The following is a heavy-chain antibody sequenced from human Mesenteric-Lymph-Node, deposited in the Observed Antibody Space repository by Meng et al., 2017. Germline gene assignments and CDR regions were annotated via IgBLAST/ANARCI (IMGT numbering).Heavy chain of an antibody. V-gene: IGHV1-69*05. CDR3: ARGSGCSSTSCGDPDVWLDP. D-gene: IGHD2-2*01. CDR1: GGTFSSYA. J-gene: IGHJ5*02. CDR2: IIPIFGTA. Sequence: QVQGGQSGAEVKKPGSSVKVSCKASGGTFSSYAISWVRQAPGQGLEWMGGIIPIFGTANYAQKFQGRVTITTDESTSTAYMELSSLRSEDTAVYYCARGSGCSSTSCGDPDVWLDPWGQGTLVTVSS.